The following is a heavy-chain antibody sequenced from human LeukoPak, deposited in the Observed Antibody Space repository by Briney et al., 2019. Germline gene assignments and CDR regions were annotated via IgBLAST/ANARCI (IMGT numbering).Heavy chain of an antibody. J-gene: IGHJ3*01. CDR2: IWFDGSNK. D-gene: IGHD2-2*02. CDR1: GFAFSTYG. Sequence: PGRSLRLSCAASGFAFSTYGMHWVRQAPGKGLEGVAVIWFDGSNKYYPDSVKGRFTISRDNSENTLYLQMNSLRAEDTAAYYCARRLYCSGTSCYTGPDAFDVWGQGTVVTVSS. CDR3: ARRLYCSGTSCYTGPDAFDV. V-gene: IGHV3-33*01.